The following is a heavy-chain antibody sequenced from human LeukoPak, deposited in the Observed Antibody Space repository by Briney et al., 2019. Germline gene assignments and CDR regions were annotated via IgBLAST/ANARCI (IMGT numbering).Heavy chain of an antibody. CDR2: ISSSSSYI. V-gene: IGHV3-21*01. Sequence: TGGPLRLSCAASGFTFSSYSMNWVRQAPGKGLEWVSSISSSSSYIYYADSVKGRFTISRDNAKNSLYLQMNSLRAEDTAVYYCARGRSDAFDIWGQGTMVTVSS. J-gene: IGHJ3*02. CDR3: ARGRSDAFDI. CDR1: GFTFSSYS.